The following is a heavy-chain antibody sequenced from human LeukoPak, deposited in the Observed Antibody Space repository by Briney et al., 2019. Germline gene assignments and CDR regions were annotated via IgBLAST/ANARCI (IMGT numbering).Heavy chain of an antibody. CDR1: GGSISSSSYY. J-gene: IGHJ4*02. CDR2: IYYGGST. Sequence: SETLSLTCTVSGGSISSSSYYWGWIRQPPGKGLEWIGSIYYGGSTYYNPSLKSRVTISVDTSKNQFSLKLSSVTAADTAVYYCARKSTAMAGSFDYWGQGTLVTVSS. V-gene: IGHV4-39*01. CDR3: ARKSTAMAGSFDY. D-gene: IGHD5-18*01.